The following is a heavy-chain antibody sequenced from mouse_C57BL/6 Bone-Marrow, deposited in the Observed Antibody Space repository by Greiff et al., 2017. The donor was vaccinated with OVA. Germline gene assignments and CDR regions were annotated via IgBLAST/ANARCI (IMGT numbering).Heavy chain of an antibody. V-gene: IGHV2-9-1*01. CDR3: ASDPLYYYGSSYVDY. Sequence: QVQLQQSGPGLVAPSQSLSITCTVSGFSLTSYAISWVRQPPGKGLEWLGVIWTGGGTNYNSALKSRLSISKDNSKSQVFLKMNSLQTDDTARYYCASDPLYYYGSSYVDYWGQGTTLTVSS. CDR2: IWTGGGT. CDR1: GFSLTSYA. D-gene: IGHD1-1*01. J-gene: IGHJ2*01.